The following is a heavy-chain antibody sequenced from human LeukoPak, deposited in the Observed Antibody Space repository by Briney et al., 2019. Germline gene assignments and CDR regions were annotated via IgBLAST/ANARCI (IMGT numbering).Heavy chain of an antibody. J-gene: IGHJ6*02. CDR1: GGSINDYY. CDR2: IYYSGST. CDR3: ARHQHSGRKHYYGMDV. D-gene: IGHD1-26*01. Sequence: SETLSLTCIVSGGSINDYYWNWVRQPPGKGVEWIGYIYYSGSTNYNPSLKSRVSISVDTSKNQFSLRLNSVTAADTAVYYCARHQHSGRKHYYGMDVWGQGTTVTVSS. V-gene: IGHV4-59*08.